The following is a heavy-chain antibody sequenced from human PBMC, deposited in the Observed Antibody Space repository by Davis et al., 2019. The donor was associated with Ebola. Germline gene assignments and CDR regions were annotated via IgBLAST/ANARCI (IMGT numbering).Heavy chain of an antibody. V-gene: IGHV3-49*04. J-gene: IGHJ4*02. CDR1: GFTFSGSA. CDR3: TREEWELLR. Sequence: GESLKISCAASGFTFSGSAMHWVRQASGKGLEWVGFIRSKAYGGTTEYAASVKGRFTISRDDSKSIAYLQMNSLKTEDTAVYYCTREEWELLRWGQGTLVTVSS. CDR2: IRSKAYGGTT. D-gene: IGHD1-26*01.